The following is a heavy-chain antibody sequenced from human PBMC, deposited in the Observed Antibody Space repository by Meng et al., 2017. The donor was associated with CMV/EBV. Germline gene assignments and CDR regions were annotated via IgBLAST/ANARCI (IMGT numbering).Heavy chain of an antibody. Sequence: GESLKISCAASGFTVSSYEMNWVRQAPGKGLEWVSYISSSGSTIYYADSVKGRFTISRDNAKNSLYLQMNSLRAEDTAVYYCASRSPYGEMATVFDAFDIWGQGTMVTVSS. CDR2: ISSSGSTI. D-gene: IGHD5-24*01. J-gene: IGHJ3*02. V-gene: IGHV3-48*03. CDR1: GFTVSSYE. CDR3: ASRSPYGEMATVFDAFDI.